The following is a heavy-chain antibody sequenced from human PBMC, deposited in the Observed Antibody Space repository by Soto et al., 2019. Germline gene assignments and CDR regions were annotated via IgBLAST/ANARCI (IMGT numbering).Heavy chain of an antibody. Sequence: EVQLVESGGGLVQPGGSLRLSCAASGFTFSDYYMDWVRQAPGKGLEWVGRSRNKANSYTTEYAASVKGRFTISRDDSKNSLYLQMNSLKTEDTAVYYCARLVPAVRGPPNGMDVWGQGTTVTVSS. CDR3: ARLVPAVRGPPNGMDV. CDR2: SRNKANSYTT. CDR1: GFTFSDYY. D-gene: IGHD2-2*01. V-gene: IGHV3-72*01. J-gene: IGHJ6*02.